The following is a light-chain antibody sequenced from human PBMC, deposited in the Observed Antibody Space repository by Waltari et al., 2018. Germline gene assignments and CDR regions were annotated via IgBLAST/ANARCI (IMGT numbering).Light chain of an antibody. CDR3: QHYVNLPVT. J-gene: IGKJ1*01. V-gene: IGKV3-20*01. Sequence: EIVLTQSPGPLSLSPGERATLSCRASQSVGKSLAWYQQRPGQAPRLLLYDASTRATGTPGRFSGSGFVTDFSLAISSLEPEDFAVYFCQHYVNLPVTFGQGTKVEI. CDR1: QSVGKS. CDR2: DAS.